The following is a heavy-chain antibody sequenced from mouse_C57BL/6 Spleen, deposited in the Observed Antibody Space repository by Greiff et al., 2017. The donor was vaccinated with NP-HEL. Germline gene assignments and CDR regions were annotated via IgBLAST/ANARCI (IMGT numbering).Heavy chain of an antibody. V-gene: IGHV3-6*01. D-gene: IGHD2-4*01. J-gene: IGHJ2*01. CDR2: ISYDGSN. CDR1: GYSITSGYY. Sequence: EVQRVESGPGLVKPSQSLSLTCSVTGYSITSGYYWNWIRQFPGNKLEWMGYISYDGSNNYNPSLKNRISITRDTSKNQFFLKLNSVTTEDTATYYCAREGYDYLFDYWGQGTTLTVSS. CDR3: AREGYDYLFDY.